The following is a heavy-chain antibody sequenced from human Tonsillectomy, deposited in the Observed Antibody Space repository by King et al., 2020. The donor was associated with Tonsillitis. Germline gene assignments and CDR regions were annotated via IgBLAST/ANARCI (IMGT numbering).Heavy chain of an antibody. CDR2: INTDGSTT. CDR1: GFTFSKYW. D-gene: IGHD1-1*01. J-gene: IGHJ3*02. CDR3: ARDTGTNWNDDTFDI. Sequence: VQLVESGGGLVQPGGSLRLSCAASGFTFSKYWIHWVRQAPGKGLLWVSRINTDGSTTNYADSVKGRFTIPRDNAKNTLFLQMHSLRAEDTAVYYCARDTGTNWNDDTFDIWGQGTMVTVSS. V-gene: IGHV3-74*01.